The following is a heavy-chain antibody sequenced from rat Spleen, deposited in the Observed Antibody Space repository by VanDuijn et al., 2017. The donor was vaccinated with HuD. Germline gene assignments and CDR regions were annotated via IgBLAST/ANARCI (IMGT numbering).Heavy chain of an antibody. CDR3: TRVDTMGTEDY. CDR1: GFTFSDYG. D-gene: IGHD1-7*01. V-gene: IGHV5-29*01. Sequence: EVLLMESGGGLVQPGRSLKLSCAASGFTFSDYGMAWVRQAPTKGLEWVATISYGDSSGHSATYYRDSVKGRFTISRDDVKSTLYLQMNSLRSEDTATYYCTRVDTMGTEDYWGQGVMVTVSS. J-gene: IGHJ2*01. CDR2: ISYGDSSGHSAT.